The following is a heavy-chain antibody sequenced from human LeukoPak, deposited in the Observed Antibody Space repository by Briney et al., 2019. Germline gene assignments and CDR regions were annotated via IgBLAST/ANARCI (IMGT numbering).Heavy chain of an antibody. Sequence: PSETLSLTCTVSGGSISSGDYYWGWIRQPPGKGLEWIGYIYYSGSTYYNPSLKSRVTISVDTSKNQFSLKLSSVTAADTAVYYCARVPLVAAAVDYWGQGTLVTVSS. CDR2: IYYSGST. V-gene: IGHV4-30-4*01. J-gene: IGHJ4*02. CDR3: ARVPLVAAAVDY. CDR1: GGSISSGDYY. D-gene: IGHD6-13*01.